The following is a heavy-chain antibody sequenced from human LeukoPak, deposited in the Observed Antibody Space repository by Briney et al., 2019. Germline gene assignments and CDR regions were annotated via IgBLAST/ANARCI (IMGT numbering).Heavy chain of an antibody. V-gene: IGHV4-59*01. J-gene: IGHJ3*02. CDR2: IYYSGST. Sequence: PSETLSLTCTVSGGSISSYYWSWIRQPPGKGLEWIGYIYYSGSTNYNPSLKSRVTISVDTSKNQFSLKLSSVTAADTAVYYCARASSSTSPKMAFDIWGQGTMVTVSS. D-gene: IGHD2-2*01. CDR1: GGSISSYY. CDR3: ARASSSTSPKMAFDI.